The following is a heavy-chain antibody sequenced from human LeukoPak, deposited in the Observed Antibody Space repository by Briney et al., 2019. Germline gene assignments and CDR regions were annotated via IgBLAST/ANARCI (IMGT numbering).Heavy chain of an antibody. CDR1: GFTFSSYE. CDR2: ISSSGSTI. CDR3: ARESPNYVAFDI. D-gene: IGHD1-7*01. V-gene: IGHV3-48*03. Sequence: GGSLRLSCAASGFTFSSYEMNWVRQAPGKGLEWVSYISSSGSTIYYADSVKGRFTISRDNAENSLYLQMNSLRAEDTAVYYCARESPNYVAFDIWRQGTMVTVSS. J-gene: IGHJ3*02.